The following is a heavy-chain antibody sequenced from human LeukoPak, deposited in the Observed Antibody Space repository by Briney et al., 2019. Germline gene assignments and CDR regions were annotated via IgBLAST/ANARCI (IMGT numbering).Heavy chain of an antibody. J-gene: IGHJ4*02. CDR2: INTDGTNT. V-gene: IGHV3-74*01. Sequence: GRSLRLSCAASGFTFTSYWMHWVRQAPGKGLVWLSRINTDGTNTSYADSLEGRFTISRDNAKNTVYLQMNSLRTEDTAVYYCARPGVGFDYWGQGALVTVSS. CDR1: GFTFTSYW. CDR3: ARPGVGFDY.